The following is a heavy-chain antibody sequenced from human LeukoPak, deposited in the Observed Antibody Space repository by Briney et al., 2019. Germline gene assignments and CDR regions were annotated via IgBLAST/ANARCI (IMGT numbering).Heavy chain of an antibody. V-gene: IGHV4-59*01. CDR2: IYYSGST. Sequence: SETLSLTCTVSGGSISSYYWSWIRQPPGKGLQWIGYIYYSGSTNYNPSLKSRVTISVDTSKNQFSLKLSSVTAADTAVYYCARDPTRYDMVGPHFDYWGQGTLVTVSS. CDR1: GGSISSYY. CDR3: ARDPTRYDMVGPHFDY. J-gene: IGHJ4*02. D-gene: IGHD3-10*01.